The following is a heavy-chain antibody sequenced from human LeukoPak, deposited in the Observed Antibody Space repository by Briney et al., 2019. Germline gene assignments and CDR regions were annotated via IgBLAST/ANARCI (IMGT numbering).Heavy chain of an antibody. D-gene: IGHD6-13*01. CDR3: ASMSSLSAG. V-gene: IGHV1-69*04. Sequence: SVTLSLKASGATFSSYAFSWLRHAPAPGLELMRIIIPILGIANCAQQFQVRVTITADKSTSKAYIELGSLRAEDTAVYYCASMSSLSAGWGQGTLVTVSS. CDR1: GATFSSYA. J-gene: IGHJ4*02. CDR2: IIPILGIA.